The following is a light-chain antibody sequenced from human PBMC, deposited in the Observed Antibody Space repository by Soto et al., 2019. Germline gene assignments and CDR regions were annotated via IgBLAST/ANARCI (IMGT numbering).Light chain of an antibody. CDR3: SSYASSSTPYV. V-gene: IGLV2-14*03. CDR2: DVS. CDR1: SSDVGGYNY. Sequence: QSVLTQPASVSGSPGQSITISCTGTSSDVGGYNYVSWYQQHPGKAPKLLIYDVSNRPSGVSNRFSGSKSGNTASLTVSGLQADDEADYYCSSYASSSTPYVFGTGTKFTVL. J-gene: IGLJ1*01.